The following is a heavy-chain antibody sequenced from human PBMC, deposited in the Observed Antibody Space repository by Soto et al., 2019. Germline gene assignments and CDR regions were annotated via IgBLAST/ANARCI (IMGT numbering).Heavy chain of an antibody. V-gene: IGHV3-23*01. Sequence: PGGSLRLSCVASGFTFSSYSMSWFRQAPGKGLEWVSAISGSGGSTYYADSVKGRFTISRDNSKNTLYLQMNSLRAEDTAVYYCARFDSYDSSGYPNWGQGTLVTVSS. CDR3: ARFDSYDSSGYPN. J-gene: IGHJ4*02. CDR2: ISGSGGST. CDR1: GFTFSSYS. D-gene: IGHD3-22*01.